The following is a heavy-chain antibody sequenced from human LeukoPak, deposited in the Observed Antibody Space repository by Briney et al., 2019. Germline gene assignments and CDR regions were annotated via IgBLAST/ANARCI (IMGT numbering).Heavy chain of an antibody. D-gene: IGHD1-26*01. J-gene: IGHJ6*03. Sequence: GGSLRLSCAASGFTFDDYATHWVRQAPGKGLEWVSGISWNSGSIGYADSVKGRFTISRDNAKNSLYLQMNSLRAEDTALYYCARDPYSGSYGHLYYYYMDVWGKGTTVTISS. CDR2: ISWNSGSI. CDR3: ARDPYSGSYGHLYYYYMDV. V-gene: IGHV3-9*01. CDR1: GFTFDDYA.